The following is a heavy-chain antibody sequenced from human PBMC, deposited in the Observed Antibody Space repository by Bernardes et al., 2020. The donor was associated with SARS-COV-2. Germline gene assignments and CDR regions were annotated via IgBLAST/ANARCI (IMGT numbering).Heavy chain of an antibody. CDR2: ISGSGSLI. CDR3: AGRPPRAVPGKYSYYMDV. Sequence: GGSLRLSCAASGFTFSAYAMSWVRQAPGKGLEWVSGISGSGSLIHAAESVKGRFTISRDNSKNVLHLQMNSLRVEDTAVYYCAGRPPRAVPGKYSYYMDVWGKGTTVVVSS. D-gene: IGHD6-19*01. V-gene: IGHV3-23*01. CDR1: GFTFSAYA. J-gene: IGHJ6*03.